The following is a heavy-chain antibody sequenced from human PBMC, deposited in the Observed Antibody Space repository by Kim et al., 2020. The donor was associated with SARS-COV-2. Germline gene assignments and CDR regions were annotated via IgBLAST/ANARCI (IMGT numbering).Heavy chain of an antibody. CDR2: IYPGDSDT. CDR3: ARYLRRAKQLYYGMDV. Sequence: GESLKISCKGSGYSFTSYWIGWVRQMPGKGLEWMGIIYPGDSDTRYSPSFQGQVTISADKSISTAYLQWSSLKASDTAMYYCARYLRRAKQLYYGMDVWGQGTPVTVSS. CDR1: GYSFTSYW. D-gene: IGHD6-13*01. J-gene: IGHJ6*02. V-gene: IGHV5-51*01.